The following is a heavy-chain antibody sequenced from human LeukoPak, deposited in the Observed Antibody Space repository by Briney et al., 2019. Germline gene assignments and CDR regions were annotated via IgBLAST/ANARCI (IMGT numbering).Heavy chain of an antibody. CDR2: ISGSGGST. Sequence: PGGSLRLSCAASGFTFSSYAMSWVRQAPGKGLEWVSAISGSGGSTYYADSVKGRFTISRDNSKNTLYLQMNSLRAEDTAVYYRAKDLRPGYSSSWYFDYWGQGTLVTVSS. D-gene: IGHD6-13*01. CDR3: AKDLRPGYSSSWYFDY. J-gene: IGHJ4*02. CDR1: GFTFSSYA. V-gene: IGHV3-23*01.